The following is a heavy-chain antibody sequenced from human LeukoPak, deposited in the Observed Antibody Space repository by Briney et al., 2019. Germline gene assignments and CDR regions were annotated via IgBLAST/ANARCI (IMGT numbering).Heavy chain of an antibody. CDR2: VYTSGST. CDR3: ARVATVAAYYYMDV. J-gene: IGHJ6*03. Sequence: PSETLSLTCTVSGGSISSGGYYWSWIRQPAGKGLEWIGRVYTSGSTNYNPSLKSRVTISIDTSKNQFSLNLSSVTAADTAVYYCARVATVAAYYYMDVWGKGTTVTISS. V-gene: IGHV4-61*02. D-gene: IGHD4-23*01. CDR1: GGSISSGGYY.